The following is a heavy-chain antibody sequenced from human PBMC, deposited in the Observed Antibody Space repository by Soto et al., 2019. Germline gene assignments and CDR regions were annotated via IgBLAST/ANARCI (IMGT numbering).Heavy chain of an antibody. V-gene: IGHV4-59*01. CDR3: ARDADYGRGLLDY. Sequence: QVQLQESGPGLVKPSETLSLTCTVSGGSISSYYWSWIRQPPGKGLEWIGYIYYSGSTNYNPSLKSRFTISVYTSKNQFSLKLSSVTAADTAVYYCARDADYGRGLLDYWGQGTLVTVSS. J-gene: IGHJ4*02. CDR1: GGSISSYY. CDR2: IYYSGST. D-gene: IGHD4-17*01.